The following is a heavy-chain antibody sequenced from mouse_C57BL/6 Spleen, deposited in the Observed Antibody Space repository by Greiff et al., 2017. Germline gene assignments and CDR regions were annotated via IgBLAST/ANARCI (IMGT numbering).Heavy chain of an antibody. CDR3: ARAKDYYGRRYFDV. CDR1: GYAFSSYW. J-gene: IGHJ1*03. D-gene: IGHD1-1*01. V-gene: IGHV1-80*01. Sequence: QVQLQQSGAELVKPGASVKISCKASGYAFSSYWMNWVKQRPGKGLEWIGQIYPGDGDTNYNGKFKGKATLTADKSSSTAYMQLSSLTSEDSAVYFCARAKDYYGRRYFDVWGTGTTVTVSS. CDR2: IYPGDGDT.